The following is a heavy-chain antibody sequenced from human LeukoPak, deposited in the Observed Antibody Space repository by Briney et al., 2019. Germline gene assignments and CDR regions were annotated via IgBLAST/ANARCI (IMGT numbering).Heavy chain of an antibody. CDR1: RFTFNNYA. D-gene: IGHD6-6*01. Sequence: PGGSLRLSCAASRFTFNNYAMSWVRQAPGKGLEWVSAISGNGGSTYYTDSVKGRFIISRDNSKNTLYLQMNSLRDEDTAVYYCAREYSSSSGKALDYWGQGTLVTVSS. V-gene: IGHV3-23*01. CDR2: ISGNGGST. CDR3: AREYSSSSGKALDY. J-gene: IGHJ4*02.